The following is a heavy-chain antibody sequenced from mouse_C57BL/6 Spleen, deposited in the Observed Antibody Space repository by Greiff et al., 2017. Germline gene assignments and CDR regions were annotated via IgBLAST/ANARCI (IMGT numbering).Heavy chain of an antibody. CDR3: TEQDD. V-gene: IGHV1-15*01. J-gene: IGHJ2*01. Sequence: QVQLQQSGAELVRPGASVTLSCKASGYTFTDYEMHWVKQTPVHGLEWIGAIDPETGGTAYNQKFKGKATLTADKSSSTAYMELRGLTSEDTDYYYCTEQDDWGKGTTLTVSS. CDR2: IDPETGGT. CDR1: GYTFTDYE.